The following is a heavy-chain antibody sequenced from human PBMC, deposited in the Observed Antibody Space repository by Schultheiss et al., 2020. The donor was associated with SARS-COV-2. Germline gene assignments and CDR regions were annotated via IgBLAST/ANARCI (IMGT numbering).Heavy chain of an antibody. CDR2: ISSDGSST. Sequence: GGSLRLSFAASGFTFSRYWMHWVRQAPGKGLVWVSRISSDGSSTSYADSVEGRFTISRDNAKNTLYLQMNSLRAEDTAVYYCARDQLRFLEWLSTGIVYYYGMDVWGQGTTVTVSS. CDR1: GFTFSRYW. J-gene: IGHJ6*02. CDR3: ARDQLRFLEWLSTGIVYYYGMDV. D-gene: IGHD3-3*01. V-gene: IGHV3-74*01.